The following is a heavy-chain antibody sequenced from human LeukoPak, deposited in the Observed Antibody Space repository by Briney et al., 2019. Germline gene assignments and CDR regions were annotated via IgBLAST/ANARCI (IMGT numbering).Heavy chain of an antibody. CDR2: IYHSGST. J-gene: IGHJ4*02. Sequence: PSGTLSLTCTVSGGSISSGGYYWSWIRQPPGKGLEWIGYIYHSGSTYYNPSLKSRVTISVDRSKNQFSLKLSSVTAADTAVYYCARGDYLFDYWGQGTLVTVSS. CDR3: ARGDYLFDY. D-gene: IGHD4-17*01. CDR1: GGSISSGGYY. V-gene: IGHV4-30-2*01.